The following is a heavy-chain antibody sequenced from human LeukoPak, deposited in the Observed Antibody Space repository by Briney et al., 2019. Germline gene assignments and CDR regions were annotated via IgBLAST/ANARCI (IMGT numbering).Heavy chain of an antibody. CDR1: GYIIATYY. J-gene: IGHJ4*02. Sequence: GASMKVSCKASGYIIATYYIDWVRQAPGQGLEWMGRINPSGGSTNYARQFQDRVTMTSDTSTTTVYMELSSLRSEDTAVYFCARVSRDGYYLFDYWGQGTLVTVSS. D-gene: IGHD5-24*01. CDR3: ARVSRDGYYLFDY. CDR2: INPSGGST. V-gene: IGHV1-46*01.